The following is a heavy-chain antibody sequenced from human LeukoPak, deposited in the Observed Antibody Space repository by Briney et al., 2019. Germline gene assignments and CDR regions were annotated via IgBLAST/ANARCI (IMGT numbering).Heavy chain of an antibody. D-gene: IGHD3-16*01. V-gene: IGHV3-21*01. J-gene: IGHJ3*02. Sequence: GGSLRLSCAAAGFTLSSYSMNWVRQAPGKGLEWVSSISSSSSYINYADSVKGRFSISRDNAKNSLYLQMNSLRAEDTAVYDCASTSPAFDIWGQGTMVTVSS. CDR1: GFTLSSYS. CDR3: ASTSPAFDI. CDR2: ISSSSSYI.